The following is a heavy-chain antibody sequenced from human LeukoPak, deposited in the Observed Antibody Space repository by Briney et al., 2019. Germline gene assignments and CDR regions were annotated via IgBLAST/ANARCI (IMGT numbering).Heavy chain of an antibody. CDR2: IYYTGNT. J-gene: IGHJ4*02. CDR3: ARDTGYCSGGSCYHNYFDY. V-gene: IGHV4-61*01. CDR1: GGSVSSGSNY. D-gene: IGHD2-15*01. Sequence: SETLSLTCTVSGGSVSSGSNYWSWIRQPPGKGLEWIGYIYYTGNTNYNPSLKSRVTISVDTSKNQSSLKLSSVTAADTAVYYCARDTGYCSGGSCYHNYFDYWGQGTLVTVSS.